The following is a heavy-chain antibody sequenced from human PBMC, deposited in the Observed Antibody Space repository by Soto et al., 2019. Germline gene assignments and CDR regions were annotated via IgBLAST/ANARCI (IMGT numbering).Heavy chain of an antibody. CDR3: ARDGIFALRGYSFGFDF. D-gene: IGHD5-18*01. V-gene: IGHV1-2*06. CDR1: GYRFTTHY. J-gene: IGHJ4*02. CDR2: MNVGTGGT. Sequence: ASVKVSCKASGYRFTTHYIHWVRQAPGQGLEWMGRMNVGTGGTTYAHKFQGRVTMTRDTSIRTAYLEVSSVKSDDTAMYYCARDGIFALRGYSFGFDFWCQGTLVTVSS.